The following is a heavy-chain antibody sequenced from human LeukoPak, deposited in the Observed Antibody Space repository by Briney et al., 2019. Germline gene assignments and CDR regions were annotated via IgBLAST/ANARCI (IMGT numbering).Heavy chain of an antibody. D-gene: IGHD1-26*01. CDR2: IYYSGST. J-gene: IGHJ4*02. V-gene: IGHV4-59*01. CDR3: ARVVNSGSYFVDY. CDR1: GGSISSYY. Sequence: PETLSLTCTVSGGSISSYYWSWIRQPPGKGLEWIGYIYYSGSTNYNPSLKSRVTISVDTSKNQFSLKLSSVTAADTAVYYCARVVNSGSYFVDYWGQGTLVTVSS.